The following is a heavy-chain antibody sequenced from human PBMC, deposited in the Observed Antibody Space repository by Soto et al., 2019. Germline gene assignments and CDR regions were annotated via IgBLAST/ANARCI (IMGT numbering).Heavy chain of an antibody. CDR3: ARGDGGTSFIEDY. CDR2: ISSSSTM. Sequence: EVQLVESGGGLVQPGGSLRLSCAASGSTFSSYSMNWVRQAPGKGLEWVSYISSSSTMYYADSVKGRFTISRDNAKNSLYLQMNSLRDEDTAVYYCARGDGGTSFIEDYWGQGTLVTVSS. CDR1: GSTFSSYS. J-gene: IGHJ4*02. V-gene: IGHV3-48*02. D-gene: IGHD1-26*01.